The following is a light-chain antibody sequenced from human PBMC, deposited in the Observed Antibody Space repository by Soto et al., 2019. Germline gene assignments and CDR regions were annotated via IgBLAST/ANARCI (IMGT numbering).Light chain of an antibody. J-gene: IGLJ1*01. CDR2: ANS. CDR1: SSNIGAGYD. CDR3: QSYDSSLSGVDV. V-gene: IGLV1-40*01. Sequence: QSVLTQPPSVSGAPGQRVTISCTGSSSNIGAGYDVHWYRQLPGTAPKLLIYANSNRPSGVPDRFSGSKSGTSASLAITGLQAEDEADYYCQSYDSSLSGVDVFGTGTKLTVL.